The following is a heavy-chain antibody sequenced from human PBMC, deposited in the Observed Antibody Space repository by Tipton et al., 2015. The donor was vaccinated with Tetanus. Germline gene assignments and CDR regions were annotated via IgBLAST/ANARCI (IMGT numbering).Heavy chain of an antibody. CDR2: INHSGTT. D-gene: IGHD5-24*01. CDR1: GGSFSDSY. V-gene: IGHV4-34*01. CDR3: ARTTRRWLHPDY. Sequence: TLSLTCAVSGGSFSDSYWSWIRQLPGKGLEWIGEINHSGTTYYNPSLKSRVTISVDTSKNQFSLNLNSVTAADTTVYYCARTTRRWLHPDYWGQGTLVTVSS. J-gene: IGHJ4*02.